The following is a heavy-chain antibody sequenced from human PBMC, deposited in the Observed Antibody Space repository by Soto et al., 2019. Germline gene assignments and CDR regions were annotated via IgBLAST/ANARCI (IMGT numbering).Heavy chain of an antibody. J-gene: IGHJ5*02. CDR3: PRAPGP. Sequence: QLQLQESGSGLVKPSQTLSLTCAVSGGSISSGGYSWSWIRQPPGKGLEWIGYIYHSGSTYYNPSLNSRLTIPVDRSTIQFSLKLRSVTAADTAVYYCPRAPGPSGHGTLVTLSS. V-gene: IGHV4-30-2*01. CDR1: GGSISSGGYS. CDR2: IYHSGST.